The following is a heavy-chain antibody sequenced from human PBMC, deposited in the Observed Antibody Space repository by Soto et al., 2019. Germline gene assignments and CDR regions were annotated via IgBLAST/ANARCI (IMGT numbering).Heavy chain of an antibody. Sequence: VGSLRLSCAASGFTFSNYGMHWVRQAPGKGLEWVAVIWYDGSNKYYADSVKGRFTISRDNSKNTLYLQMNSLRAEDTAVYYCARDENYDTPFDYWGQGTLVTVSS. CDR1: GFTFSNYG. D-gene: IGHD3-22*01. CDR2: IWYDGSNK. CDR3: ARDENYDTPFDY. V-gene: IGHV3-33*01. J-gene: IGHJ4*02.